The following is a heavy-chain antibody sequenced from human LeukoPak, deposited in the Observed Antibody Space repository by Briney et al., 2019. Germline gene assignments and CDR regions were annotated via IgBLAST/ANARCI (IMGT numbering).Heavy chain of an antibody. D-gene: IGHD3-22*01. CDR2: IIPILGIA. Sequence: SVKVSCKASGGTFSSYAISWVRQAPGQGLEWMGRIIPILGIANYAQKFQGRVTITADKSTSTAYMELSSLRSEDTAVYYCARAMYYDSSGSDAFDIWGQGTMVTVSS. CDR1: GGTFSSYA. CDR3: ARAMYYDSSGSDAFDI. V-gene: IGHV1-69*04. J-gene: IGHJ3*02.